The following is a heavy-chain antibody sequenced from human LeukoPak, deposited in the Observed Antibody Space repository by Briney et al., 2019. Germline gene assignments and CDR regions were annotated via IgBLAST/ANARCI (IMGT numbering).Heavy chain of an antibody. CDR2: IYHSGST. CDR3: AREASYGGNSDGAFDI. V-gene: IGHV4-30-2*01. J-gene: IGHJ3*02. CDR1: GGSISSGGYA. D-gene: IGHD4-17*01. Sequence: SQTLSLTCAVSGGSISSGGYAWSWIRQPRGKGLEWIGYIYHSGSTDYTPSLKSRVTISVDRSKTQFSLKLSSVTAADTAVYYCAREASYGGNSDGAFDIWGQGTMVTVSS.